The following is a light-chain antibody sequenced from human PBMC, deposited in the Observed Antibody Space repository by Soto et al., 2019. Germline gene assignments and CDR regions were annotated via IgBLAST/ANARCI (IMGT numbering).Light chain of an antibody. CDR1: QSVSNNY. Sequence: EIVLTQSPGTLSLSPGERATLSCRASQSVSNNYLAWYQQKPGQAPRLLTYGASNRATGIPDRFSGSGSGTDFTLTLSRLEPEDFAVYYCQQYGSSGTLGQGTKVDIK. CDR2: GAS. CDR3: QQYGSSGT. V-gene: IGKV3-20*01. J-gene: IGKJ1*01.